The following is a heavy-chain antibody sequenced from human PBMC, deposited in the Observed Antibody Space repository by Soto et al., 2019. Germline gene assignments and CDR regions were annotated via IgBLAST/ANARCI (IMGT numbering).Heavy chain of an antibody. Sequence: GGSLRLSCAASGFVFKSYGMHWVRQAPGKGLEWVAVISYDGNSEYYGDSVKGRFTISRDDPKNRLYLQMNSLRPEDTAVYYCGKYSDYGDHRDWFDPWGQGTLVTVSS. V-gene: IGHV3-30*02. CDR2: ISYDGNSE. CDR3: GKYSDYGDHRDWFDP. J-gene: IGHJ5*02. CDR1: GFVFKSYG. D-gene: IGHD4-17*01.